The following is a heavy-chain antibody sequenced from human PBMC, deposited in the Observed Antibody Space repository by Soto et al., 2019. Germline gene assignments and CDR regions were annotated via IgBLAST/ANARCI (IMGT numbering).Heavy chain of an antibody. CDR2: IIPIFGTA. J-gene: IGHJ4*02. D-gene: IGHD1-1*01. Sequence: SVKVSCKASGVTFSSYAISWVRQAPGQGLEWMGGIIPIFGTANYAQKFQGRVTITADKSTSTAYMELSSLRSEDTAVYYCARARTGTTYVDYWGQGTLVTVSS. CDR1: GVTFSSYA. CDR3: ARARTGTTYVDY. V-gene: IGHV1-69*06.